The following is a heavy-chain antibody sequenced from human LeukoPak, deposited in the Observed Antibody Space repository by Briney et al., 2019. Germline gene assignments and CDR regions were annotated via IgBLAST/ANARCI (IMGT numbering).Heavy chain of an antibody. D-gene: IGHD4-17*01. J-gene: IGHJ4*02. CDR2: ISYDGSNK. Sequence: PGGSLRLSCAASGFTFSNYAMHWVRQAPGKGLEWVAVISYDGSNKYYADSVKGRFTISRDNSKNTLYLQMNSLRAEDTAVYYCARDDYGDYFDYWGQGTLVTVSS. CDR1: GFTFSNYA. V-gene: IGHV3-30-3*01. CDR3: ARDDYGDYFDY.